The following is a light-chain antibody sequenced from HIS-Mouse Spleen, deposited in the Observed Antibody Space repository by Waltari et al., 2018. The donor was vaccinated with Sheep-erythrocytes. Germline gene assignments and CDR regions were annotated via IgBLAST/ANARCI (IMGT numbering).Light chain of an antibody. CDR3: YSTDSSGNHWV. CDR2: EDS. V-gene: IGLV3-10*01. Sequence: SYELTQPPSVSVSPGQTARITCSGDALPKKYAYWYQQKSGQAPVLVIYEDSKRPSGIPERCSGSSSGTMATLTIRGAQVEDEADYYWYSTDSSGNHWVFGGGTKLTVL. J-gene: IGLJ3*02. CDR1: ALPKKY.